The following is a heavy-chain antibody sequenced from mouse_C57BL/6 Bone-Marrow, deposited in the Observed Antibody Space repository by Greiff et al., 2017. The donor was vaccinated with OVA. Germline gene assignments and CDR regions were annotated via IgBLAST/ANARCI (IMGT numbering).Heavy chain of an antibody. Sequence: QVQLQQSGAELVKPGASVKMSCKASGYTFTSYWITWVKQRPGQGLEWIGDIYPGSGSTNYNEKFKSKATLTVDTSSSTAYMQLSSLTSEDSAVYYCAGGGSYLNWYFDVWGTGTTVTVSS. D-gene: IGHD2-3*01. V-gene: IGHV1-55*01. CDR2: IYPGSGST. CDR3: AGGGSYLNWYFDV. CDR1: GYTFTSYW. J-gene: IGHJ1*03.